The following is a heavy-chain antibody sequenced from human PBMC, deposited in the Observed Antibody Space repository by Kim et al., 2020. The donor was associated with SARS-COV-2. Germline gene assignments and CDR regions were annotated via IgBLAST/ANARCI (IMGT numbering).Heavy chain of an antibody. V-gene: IGHV3-33*02. CDR2: K. J-gene: IGHJ4*02. CDR3: ATDIGADPFDY. D-gene: IGHD3-10*01. Sequence: KNQADSAKGRFTNSRDTSKNTLFLEMNSLGAEDTAGYYCATDIGADPFDYWGQGTLITVSS.